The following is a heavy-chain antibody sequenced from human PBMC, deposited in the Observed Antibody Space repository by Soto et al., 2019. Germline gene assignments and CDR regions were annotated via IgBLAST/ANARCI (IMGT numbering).Heavy chain of an antibody. Sequence: GESLKISCKGSGYNFSNYWIGWVRQMPGKGLEWMGIIYPGDSKTKYRPSFQGQVTISADKSISTAYLQWSSLKASDTAMYYCARHIAYSSAWYDYWGQGTLVTVSS. V-gene: IGHV5-51*01. CDR3: ARHIAYSSAWYDY. D-gene: IGHD6-19*01. J-gene: IGHJ4*02. CDR1: GYNFSNYW. CDR2: IYPGDSKT.